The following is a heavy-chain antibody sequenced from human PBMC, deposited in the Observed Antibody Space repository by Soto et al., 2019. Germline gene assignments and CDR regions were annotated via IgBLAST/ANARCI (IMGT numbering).Heavy chain of an antibody. CDR3: AREKELRDGYNYPDY. D-gene: IGHD5-12*01. Sequence: GGSLRLSCAASGFTFSSYAMRWVRQAPGKGLEWVAVISYDGSNKYYADSVKGRFTISRDNSKNTLDLQMNSLRSEYTAVYYCAREKELRDGYNYPDYWGQGT. J-gene: IGHJ4*02. CDR2: ISYDGSNK. CDR1: GFTFSSYA. V-gene: IGHV3-30-3*01.